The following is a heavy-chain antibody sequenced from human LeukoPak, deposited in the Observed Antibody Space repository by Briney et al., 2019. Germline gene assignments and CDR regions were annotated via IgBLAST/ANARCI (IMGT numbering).Heavy chain of an antibody. J-gene: IGHJ5*02. Sequence: SVKVSCKASGGTFSSYAISWVRQAPEQGLEWMGRIIPILGIANYAQKFQGRVTITADKSTSTAYMELSSLRSEDTAVYYCARGGDWFDPWGQGTLVTVSS. CDR2: IIPILGIA. CDR3: ARGGDWFDP. D-gene: IGHD3-16*01. V-gene: IGHV1-69*04. CDR1: GGTFSSYA.